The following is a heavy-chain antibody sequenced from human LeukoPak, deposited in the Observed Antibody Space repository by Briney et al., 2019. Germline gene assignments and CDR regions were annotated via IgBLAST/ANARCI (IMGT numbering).Heavy chain of an antibody. CDR3: ARDRGEGGESSVDY. CDR1: GGTFSSYA. V-gene: IGHV1-69*13. D-gene: IGHD3-16*02. J-gene: IGHJ4*02. CDR2: IIPIFGTA. Sequence: ASVKVSCKASGGTFSSYAISWVRQAPGQGLEWMGGIIPIFGTASYAQKFQGRVTITADESTSTAYMELSSLRSEDTAVYYCARDRGEGGESSVDYWGQGTLVTVSS.